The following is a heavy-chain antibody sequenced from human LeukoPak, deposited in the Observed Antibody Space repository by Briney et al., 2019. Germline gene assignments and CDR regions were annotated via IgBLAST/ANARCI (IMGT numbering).Heavy chain of an antibody. J-gene: IGHJ6*03. CDR1: GDPGSSANYY. V-gene: IGHV4-61*01. CDR2: IYYSGST. D-gene: IGHD2-2*01. Sequence: KPSETLSLTCTVSGDPGSSANYYWGWIRQSPGKGLEWIGYIYYSGSTNYNPSLKSRVTISVDTSKNQFSLKLSSVTAADTAVYYCARAGYQLSSYYYYYYYMDVWGKGTTVTVSS. CDR3: ARAGYQLSSYYYYYYYMDV.